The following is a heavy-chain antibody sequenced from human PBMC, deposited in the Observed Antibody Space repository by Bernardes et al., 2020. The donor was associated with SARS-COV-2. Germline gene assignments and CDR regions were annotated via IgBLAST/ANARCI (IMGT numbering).Heavy chain of an antibody. J-gene: IGHJ6*02. CDR3: GQDPNGDYIGAFDF. D-gene: IGHD4-17*01. CDR2: ITGNGGRT. CDR1: GFIFSKFA. V-gene: IGHV3-23*01. Sequence: GGSLRLSCAASGFIFSKFAFTWVRQAPGKGLEWVSAITGNGGRTLYADSVRGRFTVSRDNSENTLYLEMNSLRPEDAAVYYCGQDPNGDYIGAFDFWGQGTTVTVSS.